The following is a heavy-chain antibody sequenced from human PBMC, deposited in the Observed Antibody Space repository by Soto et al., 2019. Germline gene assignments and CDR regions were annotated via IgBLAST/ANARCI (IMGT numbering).Heavy chain of an antibody. V-gene: IGHV4-39*01. CDR2: IYYSGST. CDR3: ASPAGVVPAVSIAAAGTQTDY. D-gene: IGHD6-13*01. J-gene: IGHJ4*02. Sequence: PSETLSLTCTVSGGSISSSSYYWGWIRQPPGKGLEWIGSIYYSGSTYYNPSLKSRVTISVDTSKNQFSLKLSSVTAADTAVYYCASPAGVVPAVSIAAAGTQTDYWGQGTLVTVAS. CDR1: GGSISSSSYY.